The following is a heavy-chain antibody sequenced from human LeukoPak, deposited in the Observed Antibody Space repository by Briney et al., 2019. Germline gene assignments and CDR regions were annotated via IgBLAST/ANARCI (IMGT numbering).Heavy chain of an antibody. CDR3: AKDGGRYSSSWD. D-gene: IGHD6-13*01. V-gene: IGHV3-23*01. Sequence: GGSLKLSCAASGFTFSSYAMSWVRQAPGKGLEWVSAISGSGGSTYYADSVKGRFTISRDNSKNTLYLQMNSLRAEDTAVYYCAKDGGRYSSSWDWGQGTLVTVSS. CDR1: GFTFSSYA. J-gene: IGHJ4*02. CDR2: ISGSGGST.